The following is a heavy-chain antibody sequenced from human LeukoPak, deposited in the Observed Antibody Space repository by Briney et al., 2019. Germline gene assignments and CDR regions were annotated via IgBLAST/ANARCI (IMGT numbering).Heavy chain of an antibody. D-gene: IGHD7-27*01. Sequence: ASVKVSCKASGGTFSSYTISWVRQAPGQGLEWMGRIIPILGIANYAQKFQGRVTITADKSTSTAYMELSSLRSEDTAVYYCARDPSWGERHFDYWGQGTLVTVSS. CDR2: IIPILGIA. CDR3: ARDPSWGERHFDY. CDR1: GGTFSSYT. V-gene: IGHV1-69*04. J-gene: IGHJ4*02.